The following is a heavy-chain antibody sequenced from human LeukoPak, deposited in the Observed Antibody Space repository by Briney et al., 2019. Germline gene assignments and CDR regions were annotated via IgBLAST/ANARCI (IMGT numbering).Heavy chain of an antibody. CDR2: IYTSGST. Sequence: SETLSLTCTVSGGSISSSSYYWGWIRQPPGKGLEWIGSIYTSGSTNYNPSLKSRVTISGDTSKNQFSLRLSSVTAADTAVYYCARASYSYDINGWVPFDYWGQGTLVTVSS. CDR1: GGSISSSSYY. J-gene: IGHJ4*02. V-gene: IGHV4-39*07. CDR3: ARASYSYDINGWVPFDY. D-gene: IGHD3-22*01.